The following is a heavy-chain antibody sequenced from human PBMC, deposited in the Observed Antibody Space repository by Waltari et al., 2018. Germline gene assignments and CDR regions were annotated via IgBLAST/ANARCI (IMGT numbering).Heavy chain of an antibody. Sequence: QVQLQESGPGLVKPSETLSLTCTVPGGALSSYYWSWIRQPPGKGLEWIGYIYYSGSTNYNPSLKSRVTISVDTSKNQFSLKLSSVTAADTAVYYCARGGRGEFRAFDIWGQGTMVTVSS. CDR2: IYYSGST. CDR1: GGALSSYY. J-gene: IGHJ3*02. CDR3: ARGGRGEFRAFDI. D-gene: IGHD3-10*01. V-gene: IGHV4-59*01.